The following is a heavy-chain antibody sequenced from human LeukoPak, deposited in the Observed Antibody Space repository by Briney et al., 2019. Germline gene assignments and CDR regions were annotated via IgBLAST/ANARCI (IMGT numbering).Heavy chain of an antibody. CDR1: GFTFSTYA. Sequence: GGSLRLSCAASGFTFSTYAMSWVRQAPGKGLEWVSAISGSGGSTYYADSVKGRFTTSRDNSKNTLYLQMNSLRAEDTAVYYCAKVTYYYDSSGYRRPSWFDPWGQGTLVTVSS. V-gene: IGHV3-23*01. D-gene: IGHD3-22*01. J-gene: IGHJ5*02. CDR2: ISGSGGST. CDR3: AKVTYYYDSSGYRRPSWFDP.